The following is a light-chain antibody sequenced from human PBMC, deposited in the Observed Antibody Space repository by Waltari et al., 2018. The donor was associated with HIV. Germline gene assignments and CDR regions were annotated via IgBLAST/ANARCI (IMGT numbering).Light chain of an antibody. J-gene: IGKJ2*01. CDR2: GAS. V-gene: IGKV3-15*01. Sequence: EIVMTQSPATLSVSPGERATLSCRASQSVSSNLAWYQQKPGQAPRLLIHGASTRATGIPARFSGSGSGTEFTLTISSLQSEDFAVYYCQQYNNWPVQYTFGQGTKLEIK. CDR3: QQYNNWPVQYT. CDR1: QSVSSN.